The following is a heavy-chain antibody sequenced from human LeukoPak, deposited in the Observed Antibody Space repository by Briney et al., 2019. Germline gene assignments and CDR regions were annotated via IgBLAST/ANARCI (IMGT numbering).Heavy chain of an antibody. CDR2: ISNSGSTI. D-gene: IGHD2-2*01. CDR3: ASDGIVVVPGDYYYGMDV. CDR1: GFTFSSYS. V-gene: IGHV3-48*01. Sequence: PGGSLRLSCAASGFTFSSYSMSWVRQPPGKGLEWVSYISNSGSTIYYPDSMRRRFTTSRDTAKHSLYLQINRLRAEETAVYYCASDGIVVVPGDYYYGMDVWGQGTTVTVSS. J-gene: IGHJ6*02.